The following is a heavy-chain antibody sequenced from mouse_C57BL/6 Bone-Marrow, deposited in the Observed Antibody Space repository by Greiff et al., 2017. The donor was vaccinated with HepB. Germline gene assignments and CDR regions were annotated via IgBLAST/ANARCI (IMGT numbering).Heavy chain of an antibody. Sequence: QVHVKQSGAELARPGASVKLSCKASGYTFTSYGISWVKQRTGQGLEWIGEIYPRSGNTYYNEKFKGKATLTADKSSSTAYMELRSLTSEDSAVYFCARDRYGYEDYYAMDYWGQGTSVTVSS. D-gene: IGHD2-2*01. CDR1: GYTFTSYG. CDR2: IYPRSGNT. J-gene: IGHJ4*01. CDR3: ARDRYGYEDYYAMDY. V-gene: IGHV1-81*01.